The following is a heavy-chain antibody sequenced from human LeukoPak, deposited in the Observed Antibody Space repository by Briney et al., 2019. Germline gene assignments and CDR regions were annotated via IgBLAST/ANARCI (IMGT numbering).Heavy chain of an antibody. CDR1: GFTFISFG. D-gene: IGHD3-9*01. V-gene: IGHV3-7*01. CDR3: ARAYDILTGYYLPMFDY. CDR2: IKQDGSEK. Sequence: PGGSLRLSCAASGFTFISFGMNWVRQAPGKGLEWVANIKQDGSEKYYVDSVKGRFTISRDNAKNSLYLQMNSLRAEDTAVYYCARAYDILTGYYLPMFDYWGQGTLVTVSS. J-gene: IGHJ4*02.